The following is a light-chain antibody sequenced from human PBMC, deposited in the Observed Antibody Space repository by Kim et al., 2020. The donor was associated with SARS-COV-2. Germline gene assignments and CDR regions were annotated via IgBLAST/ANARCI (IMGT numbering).Light chain of an antibody. J-gene: IGLJ3*02. CDR2: KDT. V-gene: IGLV3-25*03. CDR1: ALPQQY. CDR3: ESADTSETLLV. Sequence: SYELTQPPSVSVSPGQTARITCSGDALPQQYAFWFQQKAGQAPVLVISKDTERASGIPERFSGSSSGTTVTLTISGVQAEDEADYYCESADTSETLLVFGGGTQPTVL.